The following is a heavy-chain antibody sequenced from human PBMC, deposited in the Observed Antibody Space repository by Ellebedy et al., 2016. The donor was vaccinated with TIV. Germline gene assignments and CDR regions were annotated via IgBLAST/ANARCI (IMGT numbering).Heavy chain of an antibody. CDR3: ARVMAGNTPYY. Sequence: ASVKVSXKASGYTFTTHGITWVRQAPGQGLEWMGWIGNNNGNTRYTQKFQGRVTLTTGTSTSTAYMELGSLRSDDTAVYYCARVMAGNTPYYWGQGTLVIVSS. V-gene: IGHV1-18*01. D-gene: IGHD6-19*01. CDR1: GYTFTTHG. J-gene: IGHJ4*02. CDR2: IGNNNGNT.